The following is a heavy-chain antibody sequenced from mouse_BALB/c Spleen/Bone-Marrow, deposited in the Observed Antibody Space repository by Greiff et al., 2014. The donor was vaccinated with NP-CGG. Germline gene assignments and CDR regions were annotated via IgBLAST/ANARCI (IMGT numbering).Heavy chain of an antibody. CDR2: IYPDSSTI. V-gene: IGHV4-1*02. CDR3: ARQDYYGYQDV. Sequence: DVQLVESGGGLVQPGGSLKLSCAASGFDFSRYWMTWVRQAPGKGLEWIGEIYPDSSTINYTPSLKDKFIISRDNAKNTLYLQMSKVTADDTALYYCARQDYYGYQDVWGAGTPVTVSA. D-gene: IGHD1-2*01. J-gene: IGHJ1*01. CDR1: GFDFSRYW.